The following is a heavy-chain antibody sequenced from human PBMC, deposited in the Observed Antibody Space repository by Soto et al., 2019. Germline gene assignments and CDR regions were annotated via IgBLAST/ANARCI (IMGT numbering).Heavy chain of an antibody. V-gene: IGHV3-23*01. Sequence: PGGSLILSCVASGLNFNNYAMSWVRQAPGEGREWVAGMSGVVSRIYYADSVKGRFSIARDKSKHPTFLQMSSLRADDTAVNYCANNPLTGGVRPGLRYCFHSWGQGTLVTVSS. CDR2: MSGVVSRI. CDR3: ANNPLTGGVRPGLRYCFHS. CDR1: GLNFNNYA. D-gene: IGHD2-8*02. J-gene: IGHJ5*01.